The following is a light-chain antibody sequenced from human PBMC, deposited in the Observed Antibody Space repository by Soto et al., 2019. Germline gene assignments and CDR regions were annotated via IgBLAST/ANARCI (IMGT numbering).Light chain of an antibody. J-gene: IGKJ2*01. Sequence: EIVLPQSPGTLSLSPGERATLSCRASQSVRSSYLGWYQQKPGQAPRLPLYGASTRATGIPDRFSGSGSGTNFTLTVSRLEPEDFAVYYCQEYVRSPMYTFGQGTKLEIK. CDR3: QEYVRSPMYT. CDR2: GAS. V-gene: IGKV3-20*01. CDR1: QSVRSSY.